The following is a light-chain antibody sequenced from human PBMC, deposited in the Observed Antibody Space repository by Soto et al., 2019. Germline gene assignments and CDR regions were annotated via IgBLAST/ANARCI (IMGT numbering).Light chain of an antibody. V-gene: IGKV1-9*01. CDR3: QQLSTYPT. CDR2: AAS. Sequence: DIHLTQSPSFLSASVGDRVTITCRASQVISSFLAWYQQKPGKAPNLLIYAASTLQSGVTSRFSGSGSGTEFTLTISSRQPEDFATYYCQQLSTYPTFGGGTKVE. CDR1: QVISSF. J-gene: IGKJ4*01.